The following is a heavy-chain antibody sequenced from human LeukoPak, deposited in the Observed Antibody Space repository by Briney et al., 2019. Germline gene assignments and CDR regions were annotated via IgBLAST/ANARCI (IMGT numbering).Heavy chain of an antibody. CDR2: IGTYSGNK. Sequence: ASVKVSCKTSGYTFTNNAITWVRQAPGQGLEWMGWIGTYSGNKNLALKFQGRVTMTTDTPPSTAYMELKSLRSDDTAVYFCARGGSGAYCPDFWGQGTLVIVSS. D-gene: IGHD3-10*01. J-gene: IGHJ4*02. V-gene: IGHV1-18*01. CDR1: GYTFTNNA. CDR3: ARGGSGAYCPDF.